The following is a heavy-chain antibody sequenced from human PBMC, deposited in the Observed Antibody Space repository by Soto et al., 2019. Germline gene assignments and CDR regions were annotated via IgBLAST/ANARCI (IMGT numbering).Heavy chain of an antibody. J-gene: IGHJ6*02. CDR1: GGSISSGGYS. Sequence: SETLSLTCTVSGGSISSGGYSWSWIRQPPGKGLEWIGYIYHSGSTYYNPSLKSRVTISVDRSKNQFSLKLSSVTAADTAVYYCARGLSITMVRGGHYYYGMDVWGQGTTVTVSS. V-gene: IGHV4-30-2*01. CDR3: ARGLSITMVRGGHYYYGMDV. CDR2: IYHSGST. D-gene: IGHD3-10*01.